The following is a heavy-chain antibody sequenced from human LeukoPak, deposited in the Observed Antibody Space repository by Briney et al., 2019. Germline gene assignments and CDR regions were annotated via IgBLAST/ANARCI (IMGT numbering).Heavy chain of an antibody. Sequence: ASVKVSCKASGYTSTNYGISWVRQAPGQGLEWMGWISINRGNTNYAQRLQGRVTMTTDTSTSTAYMELRSLRSDDTAVYYCARDSIMVRGATDYWGQGTLVTVSS. V-gene: IGHV1-18*01. CDR2: ISINRGNT. CDR1: GYTSTNYG. D-gene: IGHD3-10*01. CDR3: ARDSIMVRGATDY. J-gene: IGHJ4*02.